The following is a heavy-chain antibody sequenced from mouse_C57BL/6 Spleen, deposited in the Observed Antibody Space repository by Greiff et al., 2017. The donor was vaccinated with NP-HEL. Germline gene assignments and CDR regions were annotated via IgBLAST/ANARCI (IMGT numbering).Heavy chain of an antibody. CDR2: IDPETGGT. Sequence: VQRVESGAELVRPGASVTLSCKASGYTFTDYEMHWVKQTPVHGLEWIGAIDPETGGTAYNQKFKGKAILTADKSSSTAYMELRSLTSEDSAVYYCTRLFPFAYWGKGTLVTVSA. CDR1: GYTFTDYE. J-gene: IGHJ3*01. V-gene: IGHV1-15*01. CDR3: TRLFPFAY.